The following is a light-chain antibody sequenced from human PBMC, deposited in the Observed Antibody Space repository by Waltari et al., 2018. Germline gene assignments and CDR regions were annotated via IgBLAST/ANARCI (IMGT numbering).Light chain of an antibody. CDR1: QGISNV. CDR3: LQDYNYPWT. CDR2: AAS. J-gene: IGKJ1*01. V-gene: IGKV1-6*01. Sequence: AIQMTQSPSSLSASVGDRVNITCRASQGISNVLGWYQQKPGRAPNLLIYAASSLQSGVPSRFSGSGFGTDFTLTISSLQPEDFATYYCLQDYNYPWTFGQGTKVEIK.